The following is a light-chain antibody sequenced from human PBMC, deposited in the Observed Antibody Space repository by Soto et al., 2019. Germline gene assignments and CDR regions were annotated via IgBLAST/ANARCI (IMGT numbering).Light chain of an antibody. J-gene: IGLJ1*01. V-gene: IGLV2-14*01. CDR3: SASTSSSTYV. CDR1: SSDVGGYNY. CDR2: DVT. Sequence: QSALTQPASVSGSPGQSIAISCTGTSSDVGGYNYVSWYQQHPGKAPKLIIYDVTNRPSGVSNRFSGSKSGNTASLTISGLQAEAEADYYCSASTSSSTYVFGTGTKLTVL.